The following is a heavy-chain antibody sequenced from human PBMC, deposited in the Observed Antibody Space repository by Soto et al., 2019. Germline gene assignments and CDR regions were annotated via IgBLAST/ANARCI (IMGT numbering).Heavy chain of an antibody. V-gene: IGHV3-33*01. CDR1: GFTFRSYA. J-gene: IGHJ6*02. Sequence: QVQLVESGGGVVQPGRSLRLSCATSGFTFRSYAMHWVRQAPGKGLEWVAVIWYDGSNEYYADSVEGRFTIFRDNSKKTLYLQRNYLRAEDTAVFHCARYNQKVVDYYGMDVWGLGTTVTVSS. CDR2: IWYDGSNE. CDR3: ARYNQKVVDYYGMDV. D-gene: IGHD3-22*01.